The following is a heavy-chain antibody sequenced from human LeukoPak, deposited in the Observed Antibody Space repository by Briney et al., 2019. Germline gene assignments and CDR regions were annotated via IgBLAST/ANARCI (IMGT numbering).Heavy chain of an antibody. CDR1: GDTFSSPA. CDR3: ARSSVTGHFDF. J-gene: IGHJ4*02. V-gene: IGHV1-69*04. Sequence: SVKVSCKASGDTFSSPAISWVRQAPGQGLEWMGKIILPLDITNYAQQFQGGVTITTDKSTDTVFLELSSLRSQDTAVYYCARSSVTGHFDFWGQGTLVTVSS. CDR2: IILPLDIT. D-gene: IGHD6-19*01.